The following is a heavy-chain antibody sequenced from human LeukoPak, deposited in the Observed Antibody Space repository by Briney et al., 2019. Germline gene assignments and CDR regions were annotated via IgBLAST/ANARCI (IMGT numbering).Heavy chain of an antibody. D-gene: IGHD2-2*01. V-gene: IGHV5-51*01. CDR2: IYPGDSDT. Sequence: GESLKISCKGSGYSFTSYWIGWVRQMPGKGLEWMGIIYPGDSDTRYSPSFQGQVTISADKSISTAYLQWSSLKASDTAMYYCAREDQLPSSGSAFDIWGQGTMVTVSS. CDR1: GYSFTSYW. CDR3: AREDQLPSSGSAFDI. J-gene: IGHJ3*02.